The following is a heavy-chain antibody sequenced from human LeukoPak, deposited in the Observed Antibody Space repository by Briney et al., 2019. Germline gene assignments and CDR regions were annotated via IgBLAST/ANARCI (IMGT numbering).Heavy chain of an antibody. J-gene: IGHJ5*02. CDR2: IYTSGST. V-gene: IGHV4-61*02. CDR3: ARGGGVVPAASWFDP. D-gene: IGHD2-2*01. Sequence: PSETLSLTCTVSGGSISSGSYYWSWIRQPAGKGLEWIGRIYTSGSTNYNPPLKSRVTISVDTSKNQFSLKLSSVTAADTAVYYCARGGGVVPAASWFDPWGQGTLVTVSS. CDR1: GGSISSGSYY.